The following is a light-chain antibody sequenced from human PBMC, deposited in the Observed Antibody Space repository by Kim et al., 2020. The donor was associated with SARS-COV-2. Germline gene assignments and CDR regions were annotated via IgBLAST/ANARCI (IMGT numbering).Light chain of an antibody. CDR2: EVS. Sequence: QSALTQPASVSGSPGQSITISCTGTTSDFGGYNNVSWYQQHPGKAPKLMIYEVSNRPSGVSNRFSGSKSGNTASLTISGLQAEDEADYYCSSYTSTSTLVFGTGTKVTVL. J-gene: IGLJ1*01. V-gene: IGLV2-14*01. CDR1: TSDFGGYNN. CDR3: SSYTSTSTLV.